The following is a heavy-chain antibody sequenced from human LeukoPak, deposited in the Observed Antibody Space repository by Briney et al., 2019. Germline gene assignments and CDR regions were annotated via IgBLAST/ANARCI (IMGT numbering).Heavy chain of an antibody. Sequence: PSETLSLTCTVSGGSISTYYWTWIRQPPGKALEWIGYISYTGTTNYNASLKSRVTISVDLSKNQFSLTLSSVTAADTAVYYCARVSYCSGSSCYSPPYFYYFAMAVWGQGTTVTVSS. J-gene: IGHJ6*02. V-gene: IGHV4-59*08. D-gene: IGHD2-15*01. CDR2: ISYTGTT. CDR3: ARVSYCSGSSCYSPPYFYYFAMAV. CDR1: GGSISTYY.